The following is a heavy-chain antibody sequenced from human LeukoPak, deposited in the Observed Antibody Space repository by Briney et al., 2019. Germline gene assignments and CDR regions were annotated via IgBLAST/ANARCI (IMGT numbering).Heavy chain of an antibody. J-gene: IGHJ4*02. Sequence: GRSLRLSCAASGFTFSSHGMHWVRQAPGKGLEWVAVISHDGSNKDYSDSVKGRFTISRDNSKNTLYLQMNSLRAEDTAVYYCANLDMIPNYDSSGLRLYWGQGTLVTVSS. CDR2: ISHDGSNK. CDR3: ANLDMIPNYDSSGLRLY. D-gene: IGHD3-22*01. CDR1: GFTFSSHG. V-gene: IGHV3-30*18.